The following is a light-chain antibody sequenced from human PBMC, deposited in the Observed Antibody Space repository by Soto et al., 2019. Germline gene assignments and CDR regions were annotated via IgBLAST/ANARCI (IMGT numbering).Light chain of an antibody. CDR1: QSVSSTY. CDR2: GAS. J-gene: IGKJ2*01. V-gene: IGKV3-20*01. Sequence: EIVLTQSPGTLSLSPGERATLSCRASQSVSSTYLAWYQQKPGQAPRLLIYGASSGATGIPDRFSGSGSQTDFTLTISRLEPEDFAVYYCQLYGRSHRYTFGQGTKLEIK. CDR3: QLYGRSHRYT.